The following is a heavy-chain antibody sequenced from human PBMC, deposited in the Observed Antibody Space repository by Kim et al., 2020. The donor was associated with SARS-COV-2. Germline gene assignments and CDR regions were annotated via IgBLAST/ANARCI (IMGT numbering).Heavy chain of an antibody. Sequence: SETLSLTCTVSGGSISSYYWSWIRQPPGKGLEWIGYIYYSGSTNYNPSLKSRVTISVDTSKNQFSLKLSSVTAADTAVYYCARERVVVVPAAREAYYYYGMDVWGQGTTVTVSS. D-gene: IGHD2-2*01. J-gene: IGHJ6*02. V-gene: IGHV4-59*01. CDR2: IYYSGST. CDR1: GGSISSYY. CDR3: ARERVVVVPAAREAYYYYGMDV.